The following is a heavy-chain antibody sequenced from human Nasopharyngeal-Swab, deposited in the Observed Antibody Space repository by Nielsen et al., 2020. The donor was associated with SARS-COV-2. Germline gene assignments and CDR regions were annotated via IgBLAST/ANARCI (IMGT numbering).Heavy chain of an antibody. CDR3: AKDFETSDIVVVPAVDY. D-gene: IGHD2-2*01. CDR2: ISSSSSYI. V-gene: IGHV3-21*04. Sequence: GGSLRLSCAASGFTFSSYSMNWVRQAPGKGLEWVSSISSSSSYIYYADSVKGRFTISRDNSKNSLYLQMNSLRTKDTALYYCAKDFETSDIVVVPAVDYWGQGTLVTVSS. CDR1: GFTFSSYS. J-gene: IGHJ4*02.